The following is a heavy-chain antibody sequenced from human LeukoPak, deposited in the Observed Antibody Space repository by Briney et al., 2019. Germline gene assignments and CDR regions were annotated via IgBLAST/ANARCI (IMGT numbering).Heavy chain of an antibody. CDR3: ARENVLMPAARPLDY. J-gene: IGHJ4*02. CDR1: GGSISSCY. D-gene: IGHD2-8*01. V-gene: IGHV4-4*07. Sequence: SETLSLTCTVSGGSISSCYWSWIRQPAGKGLEWIGRIYTSGSTNYNPSLKGRVTMSVDTSKNQFSLKLSSVTAADTAVYYCARENVLMPAARPLDYWGQGTLVTVSS. CDR2: IYTSGST.